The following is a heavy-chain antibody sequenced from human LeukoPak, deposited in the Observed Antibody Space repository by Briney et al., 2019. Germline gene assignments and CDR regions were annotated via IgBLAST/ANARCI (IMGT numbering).Heavy chain of an antibody. D-gene: IGHD2-2*01. CDR3: ARGTAYHYYNMDV. CDR2: IRGSGTTK. CDR1: GFTFDDYG. V-gene: IGHV3-48*03. Sequence: TGGSLRLSCAASGFTFDDYGMSWVRQAPGKGLEGVSFIRGSGTTKYYADSVKGRFTISRDNAKSSLYLQMVSLRAEDTAVYYCARGTAYHYYNMDVWGQGTPVTVSS. J-gene: IGHJ6*02.